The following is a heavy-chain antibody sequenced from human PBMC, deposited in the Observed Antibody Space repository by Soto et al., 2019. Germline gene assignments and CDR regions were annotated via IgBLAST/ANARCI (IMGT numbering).Heavy chain of an antibody. V-gene: IGHV4-61*01. J-gene: IGHJ4*02. CDR3: ARYYYDSSGYYQRSFDY. CDR2: IYYSGST. CDR1: GGSVSSGSYY. Sequence: QVQLQESGPGLVKPSETLSLTCTVSGGSVSSGSYYWSWIRQPPGKGLEWIGYIYYSGSTNYNPSLKSRVTISVDTSKNQFSLKLSSVTAADTAVYYCARYYYDSSGYYQRSFDYWGQGTLVTVSS. D-gene: IGHD3-22*01.